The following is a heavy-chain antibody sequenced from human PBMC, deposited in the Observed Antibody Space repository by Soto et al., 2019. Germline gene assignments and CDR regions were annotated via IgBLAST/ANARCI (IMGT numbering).Heavy chain of an antibody. V-gene: IGHV6-1*01. J-gene: IGHJ6*03. CDR1: GDSVSSNSAA. CDR3: ARDPVTGGYSNYYYYYMDV. Sequence: SQTLSLTCAISGDSVSSNSAAWNWIRQSPSRGLEWLGRTYYRSKWYNDYAVSVKSRITINPDTSKNQFSLQLNSVTPEDTAVYYCARDPVTGGYSNYYYYYMDVWGKGTTVTVSS. D-gene: IGHD4-4*01. CDR2: TYYRSKWYN.